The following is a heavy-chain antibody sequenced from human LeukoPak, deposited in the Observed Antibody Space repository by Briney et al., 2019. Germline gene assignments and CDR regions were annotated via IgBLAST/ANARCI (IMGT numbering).Heavy chain of an antibody. CDR1: GGSISSYY. CDR3: ARETTGNWFDP. Sequence: SETLSLTCTVSGGSISSYYWSWIRQPPGKGLEWIGYIYYSGSTNYNPSLKSRVTISVDTSKNQFSLKLSSVTAADTAVYYCARETTGNWFDPWGQGTLVTVSS. D-gene: IGHD1-1*01. CDR2: IYYSGST. V-gene: IGHV4-59*01. J-gene: IGHJ5*02.